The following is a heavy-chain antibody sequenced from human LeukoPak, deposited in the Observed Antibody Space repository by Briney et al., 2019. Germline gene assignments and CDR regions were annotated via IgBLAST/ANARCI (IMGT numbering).Heavy chain of an antibody. CDR2: MSPNSGDT. CDR3: ARGPTFYLEVHDY. D-gene: IGHD2/OR15-2a*01. Sequence: ASVKVSCKASGYTFTSYDFNWVRQATGQRPEWMGWMSPNSGDTGYAQKFQDRVTMTRNTSIGTAYMELSRLRSDDTAVYYCARGPTFYLEVHDYWGQGTLVTVSS. V-gene: IGHV1-8*01. CDR1: GYTFTSYD. J-gene: IGHJ4*02.